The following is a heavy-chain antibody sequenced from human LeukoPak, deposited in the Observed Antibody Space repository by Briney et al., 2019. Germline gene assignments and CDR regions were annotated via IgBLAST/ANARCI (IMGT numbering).Heavy chain of an antibody. CDR2: INHSGST. J-gene: IGHJ4*02. V-gene: IGHV4-34*01. CDR3: ARGRLGYYDILTGPFDY. CDR1: GGSFSGYY. Sequence: SETLSLTCAVYGGSFSGYYWSWIRQPPGKGLEWIGEINHSGSTNYNPSLKSRVTISVDTSKNQFSLKLSSVTAADTAVYYCARGRLGYYDILTGPFDYWGQGTLVTVSS. D-gene: IGHD3-9*01.